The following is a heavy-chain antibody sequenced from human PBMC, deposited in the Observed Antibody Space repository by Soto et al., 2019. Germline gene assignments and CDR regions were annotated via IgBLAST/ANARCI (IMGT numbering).Heavy chain of an antibody. J-gene: IGHJ4*02. CDR2: IRSKAYGGTT. CDR3: TRLPRFFGGNSFDY. CDR1: GFTFGDYA. D-gene: IGHD2-15*01. Sequence: GGSLRLSCTASGFTFGDYAMSWFRQAPGKGLEWVGFIRSKAYGGTTEYAASVKGRFTISRDDSKSIAYLQMNSLKTEDTAVYYCTRLPRFFGGNSFDYWGQGTLVTVSS. V-gene: IGHV3-49*03.